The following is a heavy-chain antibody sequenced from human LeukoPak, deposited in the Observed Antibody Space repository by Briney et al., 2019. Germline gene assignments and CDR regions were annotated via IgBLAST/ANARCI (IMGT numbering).Heavy chain of an antibody. D-gene: IGHD2-21*01. CDR1: GYTLTELS. V-gene: IGHV1-24*01. CDR2: FDPEDGET. CDR3: ARVSPHIVVVIAHAANAFDI. Sequence: GASVQLSCKVSGYTLTELSMHWVPQATGKGLESMGGFDPEDGETIYAQKFQGRVTMTEDTSTDTAYMELSSLRSEDTAVYYCARVSPHIVVVIAHAANAFDIWGQGTMVTVSS. J-gene: IGHJ3*02.